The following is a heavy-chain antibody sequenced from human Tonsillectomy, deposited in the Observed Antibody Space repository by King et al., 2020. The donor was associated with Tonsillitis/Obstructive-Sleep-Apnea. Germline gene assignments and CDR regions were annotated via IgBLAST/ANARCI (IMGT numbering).Heavy chain of an antibody. D-gene: IGHD2-15*01. V-gene: IGHV3-43*02. CDR1: GLTFDDYA. CDR3: AKDLGKYSFFYIDV. J-gene: IGHJ6*03. Sequence: QLVQSGGGVVQPGGSLRLSCAASGLTFDDYAFHWVRQAPGKGLEWVSLISGDGGGTYYADSVKGRFTISRDNSKNSLYLHMNSLRTDDTALYYCAKDLGKYSFFYIDVWGKGTTVTVS. CDR2: ISGDGGGT.